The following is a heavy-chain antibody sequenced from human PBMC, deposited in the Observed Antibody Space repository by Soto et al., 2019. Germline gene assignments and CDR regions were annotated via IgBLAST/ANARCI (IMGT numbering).Heavy chain of an antibody. CDR1: GGSFRGYY. V-gene: IGHV4-34*01. D-gene: IGHD1-20*01. Sequence: QVQLQQWGAGLLKPSETLSLTCAVYGGSFRGYYWSWIRQPPGKGLEWIGEINHSGSTNYNPSLKSRVTISVDTSKNQFSLKLSSVTAADTAVSYCAREGITPGYYYGMDVWGQGTTVTVSS. CDR3: AREGITPGYYYGMDV. J-gene: IGHJ6*02. CDR2: INHSGST.